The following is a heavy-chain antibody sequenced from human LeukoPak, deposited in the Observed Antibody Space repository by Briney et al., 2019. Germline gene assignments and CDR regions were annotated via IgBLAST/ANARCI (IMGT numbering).Heavy chain of an antibody. CDR2: INHSGST. J-gene: IGHJ6*02. CDR1: GGSFSGYY. Sequence: SETLSLTCAVYGGSFSGYYWSWIRQPPGKGLEWIGEINHSGSTNYNPSLKSRATISVDTSKNQFSLKLSSVTAADTAVYYCATTYSNAYYYYGMDVWGQGTTVTVSS. D-gene: IGHD4-11*01. CDR3: ATTYSNAYYYYGMDV. V-gene: IGHV4-34*01.